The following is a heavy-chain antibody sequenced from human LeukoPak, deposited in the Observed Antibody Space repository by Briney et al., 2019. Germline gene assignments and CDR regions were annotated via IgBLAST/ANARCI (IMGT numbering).Heavy chain of an antibody. CDR3: AKDKGFYAASYYYYGMDV. CDR2: INSDGSST. J-gene: IGHJ6*02. D-gene: IGHD3-16*01. CDR1: GFTFSSYA. Sequence: GGSLRLSCAASGFTFSSYAMSWVRQAPGKGLVWVSRINSDGSSTSYADSVKGRFTISRDNAKNSLYLQMNSLRAEDTALYYCAKDKGFYAASYYYYGMDVWGQGTTVTVSS. V-gene: IGHV3-74*01.